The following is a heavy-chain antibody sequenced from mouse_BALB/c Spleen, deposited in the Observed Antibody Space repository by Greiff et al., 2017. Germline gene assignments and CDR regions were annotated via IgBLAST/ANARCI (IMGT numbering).Heavy chain of an antibody. CDR2: ISSGGSYT. J-gene: IGHJ4*01. CDR3: ARSDGFYAMDY. CDR1: GFTFSSYA. D-gene: IGHD2-3*01. V-gene: IGHV5-9-4*01. Sequence: EVNLVESGGGLVKPGGSLKLSCAASGFTFSSYAMSWVRQSPEKRLEWVAEISSGGSYTYYPDTVTGRFTISRDNAKNTLYLEMSSLRSEDTAMYYCARSDGFYAMDYWGQGTSVTVSS.